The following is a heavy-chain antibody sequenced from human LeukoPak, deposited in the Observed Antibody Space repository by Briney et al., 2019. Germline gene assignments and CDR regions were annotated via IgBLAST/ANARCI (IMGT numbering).Heavy chain of an antibody. CDR2: ISGSGGST. V-gene: IGHV3-23*01. Sequence: GGSLRLSCAASGFTSSSYAMSWVRQAPGKGLEWVSAISGSGGSTYYADSVKGRFTISRDNSKNTLYLQMNSLRAEDTAVYYCAKDRRLQQQLVSSFDIWGQGTMVTVSS. CDR3: AKDRRLQQQLVSSFDI. J-gene: IGHJ3*02. D-gene: IGHD6-13*01. CDR1: GFTSSSYA.